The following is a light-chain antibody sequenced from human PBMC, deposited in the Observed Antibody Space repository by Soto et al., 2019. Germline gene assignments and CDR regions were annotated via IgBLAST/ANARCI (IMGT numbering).Light chain of an antibody. CDR3: AAWDDSLNGVV. Sequence: QSVLTQPPSASGTPGQRVTISCSGSSSNIGSNTVNWHQQLPGTAPKLLIYSNNQRPSGVPDRFSASKSGASASLAISGLQSEDEADYYCAAWDDSLNGVVFGGGTKVTVL. CDR1: SSNIGSNT. J-gene: IGLJ2*01. CDR2: SNN. V-gene: IGLV1-44*01.